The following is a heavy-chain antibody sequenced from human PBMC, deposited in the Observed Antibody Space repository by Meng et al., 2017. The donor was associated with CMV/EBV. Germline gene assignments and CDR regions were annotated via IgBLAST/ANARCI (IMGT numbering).Heavy chain of an antibody. J-gene: IGHJ6*02. Sequence: LSLTCAASGFIFSNYGMTWVRQGPGKRLEWVSAISGSGDGTHFAESVKGRFTISRDNTQNTLYLQMNSLRAEDTAVYYCARDNREGDYYYYGMDVWGQGTTVTVSS. V-gene: IGHV3-23*01. D-gene: IGHD2/OR15-2a*01. CDR1: GFIFSNYG. CDR3: ARDNREGDYYYYGMDV. CDR2: ISGSGDGT.